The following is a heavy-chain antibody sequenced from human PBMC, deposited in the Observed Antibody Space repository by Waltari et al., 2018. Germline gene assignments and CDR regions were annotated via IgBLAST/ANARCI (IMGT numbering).Heavy chain of an antibody. CDR2: FDPEDGET. J-gene: IGHJ6*02. D-gene: IGHD2-15*01. CDR3: ATDLADCSGGSCSLYYGMDV. V-gene: IGHV1-24*01. Sequence: QVQLVQSGAEVKKHGASVKVSCKVSGYTLTELSMHWVRQAPGKGLEWMGGFDPEDGETIYAQKFQGRVTMTEDTSTDTAYMELSSLRSEDTAVYYCATDLADCSGGSCSLYYGMDVWGQGTTVTVSS. CDR1: GYTLTELS.